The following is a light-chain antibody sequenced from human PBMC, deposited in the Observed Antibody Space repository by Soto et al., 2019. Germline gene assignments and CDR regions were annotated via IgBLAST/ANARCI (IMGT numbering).Light chain of an antibody. V-gene: IGKV3-11*01. Sequence: IVLTQSPATLSLSPGERATLSCRASQSVSSYLAWYQQKPGQAPRLLIYDASNRATGIPARFSGSGSGTDFTLTISSLESEDFAVYYCPQRSNWPPRTFGGGTKVEIK. CDR2: DAS. CDR3: PQRSNWPPRT. CDR1: QSVSSY. J-gene: IGKJ4*01.